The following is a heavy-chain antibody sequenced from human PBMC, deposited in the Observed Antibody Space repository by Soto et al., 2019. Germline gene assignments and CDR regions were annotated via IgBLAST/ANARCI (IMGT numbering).Heavy chain of an antibody. J-gene: IGHJ4*02. CDR1: GYTFTSNS. V-gene: IGHV1-18*04. CDR3: ARGGGYAVDY. Sequence: QVQLVQSGSELRKPGASVKVSCKASGYTFTSNSITWVRQAPGQGLEWMGWISTSSGNTKFAQKFQGRVTLTTDTSTSTDYMELTSLRSDATAVYYCARGGGYAVDYWGQGTLVTVST. CDR2: ISTSSGNT. D-gene: IGHD5-12*01.